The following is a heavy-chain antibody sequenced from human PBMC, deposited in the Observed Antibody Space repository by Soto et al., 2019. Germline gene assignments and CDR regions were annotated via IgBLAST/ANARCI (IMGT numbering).Heavy chain of an antibody. CDR1: GFTFSSYS. CDR2: ISSSSSYI. CDR3: ARAVTMVRGVIGWVDY. Sequence: PGGSLRLSCAASGFTFSSYSMNWVRQAPGKGLEWVSSISSSSSYIYYADSVKGRFTISRDNAKNSLYLQMNSLRAEDTAVYYCARAVTMVRGVIGWVDYWGQGTLVTVSS. D-gene: IGHD3-10*01. J-gene: IGHJ4*02. V-gene: IGHV3-21*01.